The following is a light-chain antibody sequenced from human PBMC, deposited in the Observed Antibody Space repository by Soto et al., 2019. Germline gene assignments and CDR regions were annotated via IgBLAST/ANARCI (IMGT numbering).Light chain of an antibody. CDR3: SSYSGTNYHYV. Sequence: QSVLTQLPSASGSFGQSVTISCTGNSSDVGGYNYVSWYQQHPGKAPKLMIYEVSERPSGVPDRFSGSKSGNTASLTVSGLQAEDEADYYCSSYSGTNYHYVFGTGTKVTVL. J-gene: IGLJ1*01. V-gene: IGLV2-8*01. CDR2: EVS. CDR1: SSDVGGYNY.